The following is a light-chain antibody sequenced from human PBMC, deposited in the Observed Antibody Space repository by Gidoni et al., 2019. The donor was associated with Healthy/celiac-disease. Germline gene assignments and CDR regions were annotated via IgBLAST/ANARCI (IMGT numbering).Light chain of an antibody. V-gene: IGKV3-20*01. Sequence: EIVLTQSPGTLSLSPGERATLSCRAIQSVSSSYLAWYQQKPGQAPRLLIYGASSRATGIPDRFSGSGSGTDFTLTISRLEPEDFAVYYCQQYGSSPSFXQXTKLEIK. CDR3: QQYGSSPS. J-gene: IGKJ2*03. CDR2: GAS. CDR1: QSVSSSY.